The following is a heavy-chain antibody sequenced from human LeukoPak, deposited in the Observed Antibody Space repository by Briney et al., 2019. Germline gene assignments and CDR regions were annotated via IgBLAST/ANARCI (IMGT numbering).Heavy chain of an antibody. J-gene: IGHJ4*02. CDR3: ATRSRWTFDY. V-gene: IGHV3-48*03. D-gene: IGHD4-23*01. CDR1: GFTFSTYE. Sequence: GGSLRLSCAASGFTFSTYEINWVRQAPGKGLEWISYISSSANTIYYADSVKGRFTISRDNAKHSLYLQMNSLRAEDTAIYYCATRSRWTFDYWGQGTLVIVSS. CDR2: ISSSANTI.